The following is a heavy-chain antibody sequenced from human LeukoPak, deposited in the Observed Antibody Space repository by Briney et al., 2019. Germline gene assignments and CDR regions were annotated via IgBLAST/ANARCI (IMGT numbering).Heavy chain of an antibody. CDR1: GFSFSNYR. D-gene: IGHD2-2*01. CDR2: ISSNGDYI. J-gene: IGHJ4*02. Sequence: GGSLRLSCAASGFSFSNYRMNWVRQAPGKGLEWVSSISSNGDYIYYADSVKGRFTMSRDNAKNSLYLQLSSLRAEDTAVYYCVRDPHIVVVPAARVYYFDYWGQGTLVTVSS. V-gene: IGHV3-21*01. CDR3: VRDPHIVVVPAARVYYFDY.